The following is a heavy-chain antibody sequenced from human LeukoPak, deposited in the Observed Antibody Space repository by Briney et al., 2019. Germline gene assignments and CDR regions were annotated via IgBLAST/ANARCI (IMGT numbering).Heavy chain of an antibody. CDR2: IYHSGTT. CDR3: AQKAPYSPGYSQH. V-gene: IGHV4-59*01. J-gene: IGHJ1*01. CDR1: GGSITAYV. Sequence: SETLSLTCTVSGGSITAYVWTWIRQSPGKGLEWIGYIYHSGTTNYNPSLKSRVTISVGTSKNQFSLKLSSVTAADTAVYYCAQKAPYSPGYSQHWGQGTLVTVSS. D-gene: IGHD2-15*01.